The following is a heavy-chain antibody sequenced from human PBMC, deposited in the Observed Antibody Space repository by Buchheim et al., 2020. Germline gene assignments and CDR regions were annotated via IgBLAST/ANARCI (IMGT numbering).Heavy chain of an antibody. Sequence: QVQLQQWGAGLLKPSETLSLTCAVYGGSFSGYYWSWIRQPPGKGLEWIGEINHSGSTNYNPSLKSRVTISVDTSKNQFSLQLSSVTAADTAVYYCARGLRWGTITPSYYFDYWGQGTL. D-gene: IGHD5-12*01. V-gene: IGHV4-34*01. CDR3: ARGLRWGTITPSYYFDY. CDR2: INHSGST. J-gene: IGHJ4*02. CDR1: GGSFSGYY.